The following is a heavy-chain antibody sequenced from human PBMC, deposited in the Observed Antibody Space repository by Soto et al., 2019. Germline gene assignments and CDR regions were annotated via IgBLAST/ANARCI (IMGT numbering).Heavy chain of an antibody. CDR2: IYYSGST. J-gene: IGHJ4*02. D-gene: IGHD4-17*01. V-gene: IGHV4-31*03. CDR3: ARYPGYGDYRAYYFDY. CDR1: GGSSSSGVYY. Sequence: TLSLTCIVPGGSSSSGVYYCSWIRQHPGKGLEWIGYIYYSGSTYYNPSLKSRVTISVDTSKNQSSLKLSSVTAADTAVYYCARYPGYGDYRAYYFDYWGQGTLVTVSS.